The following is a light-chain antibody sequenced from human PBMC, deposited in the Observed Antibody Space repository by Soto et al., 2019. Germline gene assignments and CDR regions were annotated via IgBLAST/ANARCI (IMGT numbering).Light chain of an antibody. CDR2: GAS. Sequence: EILLTQSPGTLSLSPGERATLSCRASQSVSSSYLAWYQQKPGQALRLLIYGASSRATGIPDRFSGSGSGTDCTLTISRLEPEDFAVYYCQQYGSSPWTFGQGTKVDIK. CDR3: QQYGSSPWT. V-gene: IGKV3-20*01. CDR1: QSVSSSY. J-gene: IGKJ1*01.